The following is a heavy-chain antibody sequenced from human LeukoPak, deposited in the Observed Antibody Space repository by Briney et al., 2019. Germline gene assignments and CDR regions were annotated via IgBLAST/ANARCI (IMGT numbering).Heavy chain of an antibody. CDR1: GGSISSGGYY. Sequence: SETLSLTCTVSGGSISSGGYYWSWIRQHPGTGLEWIGYIYYSGSTYYNPSLKSRVTISVDTSKNQFSLKLSSVTAADTAVYYCARGITAIKYYFDYWGQGTLVTVSS. D-gene: IGHD2-2*02. V-gene: IGHV4-31*03. CDR2: IYYSGST. J-gene: IGHJ4*02. CDR3: ARGITAIKYYFDY.